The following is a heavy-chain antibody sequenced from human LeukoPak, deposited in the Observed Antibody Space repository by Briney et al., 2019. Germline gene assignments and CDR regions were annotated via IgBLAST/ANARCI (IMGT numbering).Heavy chain of an antibody. CDR3: AKGTAAAGVRHGMDV. Sequence: GGSLRLSCAASGFTFDDYAMHWVRQAPGKGLEWVSGISWSSGSIGYADSVKGRFTISRDNAKNSLYLQMNSLRAEDTALYYCAKGTAAAGVRHGMDVWGQGTTVTVSS. D-gene: IGHD6-13*01. J-gene: IGHJ6*02. CDR2: ISWSSGSI. CDR1: GFTFDDYA. V-gene: IGHV3-9*01.